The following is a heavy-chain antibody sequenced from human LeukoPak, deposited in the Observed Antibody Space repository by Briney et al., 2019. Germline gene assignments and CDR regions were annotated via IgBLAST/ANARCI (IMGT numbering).Heavy chain of an antibody. CDR2: IYTSGST. V-gene: IGHV4-4*07. D-gene: IGHD3-3*01. CDR1: GGSISSYY. Sequence: SETLSLTCTVSGGSISSYYWSWIRQPAGKGLEWIGRIYTSGSTNYNPSLKSRVTMSVDTSKNQFSLKLSSVTAADTAVYYCARGLSYYDFWSGYSPFDYWGQGTLVTVSS. J-gene: IGHJ4*02. CDR3: ARGLSYYDFWSGYSPFDY.